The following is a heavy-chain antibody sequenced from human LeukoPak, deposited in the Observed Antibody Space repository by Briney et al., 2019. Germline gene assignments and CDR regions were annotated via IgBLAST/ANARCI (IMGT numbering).Heavy chain of an antibody. D-gene: IGHD3-22*01. Sequence: GGSLRLSCAASGFTFSDYYMSWIRQAPGKGLEWVSYISSSSSTIYYADSVKGRFTISRDNAKNSLYLQMNSLRAEDTAVYYCARDGRASDYYDSSGYHPIDYWGQGTLVTVSS. CDR1: GFTFSDYY. CDR3: ARDGRASDYYDSSGYHPIDY. V-gene: IGHV3-11*04. CDR2: ISSSSSTI. J-gene: IGHJ4*02.